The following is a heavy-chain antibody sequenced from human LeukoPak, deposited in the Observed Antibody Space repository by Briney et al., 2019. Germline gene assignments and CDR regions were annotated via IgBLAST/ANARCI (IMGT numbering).Heavy chain of an antibody. CDR1: GGSFSGYY. D-gene: IGHD6-13*01. V-gene: IGHV4-34*01. CDR3: ARGGQLADY. CDR2: INHSGST. J-gene: IGHJ4*02. Sequence: SETLSLTCAVYGGSFSGYYWSWIRQPPGKGLEWIGEINHSGSTNYNPSLKSRVTISVDTSKNQFSLKLSSVTAADTAVYYCARGGQLADYWGQGTLVTASS.